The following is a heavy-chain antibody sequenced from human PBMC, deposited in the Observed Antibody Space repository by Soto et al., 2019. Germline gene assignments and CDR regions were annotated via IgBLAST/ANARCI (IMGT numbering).Heavy chain of an antibody. CDR3: ATKIAAAAVYYFDF. J-gene: IGHJ4*02. Sequence: PSETLSLTCTVSGGSISIGGYYRSWIRQLPGKGLEWIGYIYYSGSTFYNPSLKSRVTISVDTSKNQFYLKLSSVTAADTAVYYCATKIAAAAVYYFDFWGQGTLVTVSS. CDR2: IYYSGST. CDR1: GGSISIGGYY. D-gene: IGHD6-13*01. V-gene: IGHV4-31*03.